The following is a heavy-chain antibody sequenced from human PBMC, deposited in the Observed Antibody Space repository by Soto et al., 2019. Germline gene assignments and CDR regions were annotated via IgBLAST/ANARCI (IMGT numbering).Heavy chain of an antibody. CDR3: ANDFQFAVGDYYYGMDV. J-gene: IGHJ6*02. CDR1: GFTFSSYG. V-gene: IGHV3-30*18. CDR2: ISYDGSNK. Sequence: GGSLRLSCAASGFTFSSYGMHWVRQAPGKGLEWVAVISYDGSNKYYADSVKGRFTISRDNSKNTLYLQMNSLRAEDTAVYYCANDFQFAVGDYYYGMDVWGQGTTVTVSS. D-gene: IGHD3-10*01.